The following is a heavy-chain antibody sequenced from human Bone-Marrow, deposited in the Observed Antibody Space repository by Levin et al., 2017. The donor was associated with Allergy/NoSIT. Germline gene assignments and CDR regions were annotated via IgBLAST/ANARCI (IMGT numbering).Heavy chain of an antibody. D-gene: IGHD4-17*01. J-gene: IGHJ5*02. CDR2: IYKSGST. V-gene: IGHV4-59*01. CDR1: GGSISSYY. Sequence: NAGGSLRLSCTVSGGSISSYYWSWIRQPPGKGLEWIGYIYKSGSTNYNPSLKSRITISINTSKNQFSLKLNSVTAADTAVYYCARVGHEYGELVLALDAWGQGTLVTVSS. CDR3: ARVGHEYGELVLALDA.